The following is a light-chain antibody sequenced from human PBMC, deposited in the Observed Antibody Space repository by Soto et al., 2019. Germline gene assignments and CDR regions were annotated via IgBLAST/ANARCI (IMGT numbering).Light chain of an antibody. CDR1: QSVGSA. CDR2: GAS. J-gene: IGKJ5*01. Sequence: VLTQSPASLSVSPGQTATLSCRASQSVGSAFGWCQQKPGQAPRLLIYGASTRAAGIPARFRGGGSGADFTLTISSLQSEDFAVYYCQQYNNWPAITFGQGTRLEIK. V-gene: IGKV3-15*01. CDR3: QQYNNWPAIT.